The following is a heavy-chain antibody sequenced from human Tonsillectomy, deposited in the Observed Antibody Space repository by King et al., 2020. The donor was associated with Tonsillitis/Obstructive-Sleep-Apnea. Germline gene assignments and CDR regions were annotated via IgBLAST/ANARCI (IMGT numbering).Heavy chain of an antibody. CDR1: GGSFSGHY. Sequence: VQLQQWGAGLLKPSETLSLTCAVYGGSFSGHYWSWIRQTPGQGLEWIGESNDGGSTNYNPSLKSRLTVSVDTSKNQFSLRLNSLTAADTAVYYCAGGRGEKSGRLFDSWGQGTLVTVSS. CDR3: AGGRGEKSGRLFDS. CDR2: SNDGGST. V-gene: IGHV4-34*01. J-gene: IGHJ4*02. D-gene: IGHD3-3*01.